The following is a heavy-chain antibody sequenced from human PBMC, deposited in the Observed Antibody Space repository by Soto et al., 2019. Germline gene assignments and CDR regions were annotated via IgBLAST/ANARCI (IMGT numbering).Heavy chain of an antibody. Sequence: GGSLRLSCAASGFTFSSYGMHWVRQAPGKGLEWVAVISYDGSNKYYADSVKGRFTISRDNSKNTLYLQMNSLRAEDTAVYYCAKGLQSGSYYRYVSYYYGMDVWGQGTTVTVSS. J-gene: IGHJ6*02. CDR1: GFTFSSYG. CDR3: AKGLQSGSYYRYVSYYYGMDV. V-gene: IGHV3-30*18. CDR2: ISYDGSNK. D-gene: IGHD3-10*01.